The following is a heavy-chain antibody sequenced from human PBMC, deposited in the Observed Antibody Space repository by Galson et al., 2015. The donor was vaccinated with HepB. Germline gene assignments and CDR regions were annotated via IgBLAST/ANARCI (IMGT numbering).Heavy chain of an antibody. CDR1: GYIFTSHV. J-gene: IGHJ3*02. Sequence: SVKVSCKASGYIFTSHVIHWVRQAPGQRLEWMGWINGGNGNTKYAQKFQGRATITRDTSASTAYMALSSLRSEDTAVYYCARESYCTGGSCYPGSEAFDIWGQGTVVIASS. V-gene: IGHV1-3*01. D-gene: IGHD2-15*01. CDR2: INGGNGNT. CDR3: ARESYCTGGSCYPGSEAFDI.